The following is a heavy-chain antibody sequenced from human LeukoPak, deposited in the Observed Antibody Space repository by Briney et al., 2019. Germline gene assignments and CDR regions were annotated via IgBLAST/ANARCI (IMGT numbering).Heavy chain of an antibody. D-gene: IGHD3-3*01. Sequence: PGGSLRLSCAASGFTVSSNYMSWVRQAPGKGLEWVSVIYSGGSTYYADSVKGRFTISRDNSKNTLYLQMNSLRAEDTAVYYCARFRFLEWYFDYWGQGTLVTVSS. CDR3: ARFRFLEWYFDY. CDR1: GFTVSSNY. V-gene: IGHV3-53*01. CDR2: IYSGGST. J-gene: IGHJ4*02.